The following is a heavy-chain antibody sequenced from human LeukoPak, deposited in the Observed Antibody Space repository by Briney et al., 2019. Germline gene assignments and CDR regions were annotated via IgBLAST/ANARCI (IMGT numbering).Heavy chain of an antibody. CDR2: INSGSSTT. CDR1: GFTFSSYT. Sequence: PGWSLRLSCVASGFTFSSYTMNWVRQAPGKGLEWVSKINSGSSTTYADSVKGRFTISRDNANNSLNLQMNSLRAEDTAVYFCARGYCSGDNCYSAPDYWGQGTLVTVSS. J-gene: IGHJ4*02. CDR3: ARGYCSGDNCYSAPDY. V-gene: IGHV3-48*01. D-gene: IGHD2-15*01.